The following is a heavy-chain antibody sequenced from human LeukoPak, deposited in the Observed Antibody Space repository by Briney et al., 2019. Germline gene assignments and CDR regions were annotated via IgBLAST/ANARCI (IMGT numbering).Heavy chain of an antibody. D-gene: IGHD6-19*01. J-gene: IGHJ3*02. CDR3: ARGLSSGWYPPAFDI. Sequence: SETLSLTCTVSGYSISTSYYWGWIRQPPGKGLEWIGSIYHSGNTYYNPSLKSRVTISVDTSKNQFSLKLSSVTAADTAVYYCARGLSSGWYPPAFDIWGQGTMVTVSS. V-gene: IGHV4-38-2*02. CDR1: GYSISTSYY. CDR2: IYHSGNT.